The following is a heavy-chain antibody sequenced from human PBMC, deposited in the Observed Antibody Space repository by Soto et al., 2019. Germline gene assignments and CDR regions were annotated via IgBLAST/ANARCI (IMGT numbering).Heavy chain of an antibody. CDR2: INHSGST. D-gene: IGHD3-9*01. CDR1: GGSFSGYY. J-gene: IGHJ4*02. V-gene: IGHV4-34*01. Sequence: SETLSLTCAVYGGSFSGYYWSWIRQPPGKGLEWIGEINHSGSTNYNPSLKSRVTISVDTSKNQFSLKLSSVTTADTAVYYCARGRKYQGTGYFDWLLAPGFDYWGQGTLVTVSS. CDR3: ARGRKYQGTGYFDWLLAPGFDY.